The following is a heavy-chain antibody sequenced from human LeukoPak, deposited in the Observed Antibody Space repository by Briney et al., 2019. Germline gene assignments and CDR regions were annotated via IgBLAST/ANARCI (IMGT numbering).Heavy chain of an antibody. CDR2: INHSGST. V-gene: IGHV4-34*01. J-gene: IGHJ4*02. Sequence: SETLSLTCAVYGGSFSGYYWSWIRQPPGKGLEWIGEINHSGSTNYNPSLKSRVTISVDTSKNQFSLKLSSVTAADTAVYYCARDYSTGYSSSWYVHFDYWGQGTLVTVSS. CDR3: ARDYSTGYSSSWYVHFDY. CDR1: GGSFSGYY. D-gene: IGHD6-13*01.